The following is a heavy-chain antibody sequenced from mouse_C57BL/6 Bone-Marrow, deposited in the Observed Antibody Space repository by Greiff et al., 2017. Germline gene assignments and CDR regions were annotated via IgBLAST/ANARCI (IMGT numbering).Heavy chain of an antibody. V-gene: IGHV6-6*01. CDR2: IRNKANNHAT. J-gene: IGHJ1*03. D-gene: IGHD1-1*01. CDR3: TRDLITTVVATSPSYWYFDV. Sequence: EVQLQESGGGLVQPGGSMKLSCAASGFTFSDAWMDWVRQSPEKGLEWVAEIRNKANNHATYYAESVKGRFTISRDDSKSSVYLQMNSLRAEDTGIYYCTRDLITTVVATSPSYWYFDVWGTGTTVTVSS. CDR1: GFTFSDAW.